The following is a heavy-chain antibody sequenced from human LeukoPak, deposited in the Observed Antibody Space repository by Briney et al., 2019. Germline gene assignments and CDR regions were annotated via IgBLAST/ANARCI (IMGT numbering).Heavy chain of an antibody. D-gene: IGHD1-26*01. J-gene: IGHJ3*02. Sequence: SETLSLTCAVYGGSFSGYYWSWIRQPPGKGLEGIGEINHSGSTNYNPSLKSRVTISVDTSKNQFSLKLSSVTAADTAVYYCARGAKVGAIRDAFDIWGQGTMVTVSS. CDR1: GGSFSGYY. V-gene: IGHV4-34*01. CDR2: INHSGST. CDR3: ARGAKVGAIRDAFDI.